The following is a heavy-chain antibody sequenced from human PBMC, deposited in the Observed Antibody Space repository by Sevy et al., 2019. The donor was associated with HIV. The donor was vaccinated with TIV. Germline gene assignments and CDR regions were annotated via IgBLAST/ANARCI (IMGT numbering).Heavy chain of an antibody. CDR1: GFTFSSYS. J-gene: IGHJ4*02. D-gene: IGHD6-6*01. CDR2: ISSSSSTI. CDR3: ARNGHYSGSSGLDY. Sequence: RGSLRLSCAASGFTFSSYSMIWVRQAPGKGLEWVSYISSSSSTIYYVDSVKGRFTISRENAKSSVYLQMNSLRAADTAVYYCARNGHYSGSSGLDYWGQGTLVTVSS. V-gene: IGHV3-48*01.